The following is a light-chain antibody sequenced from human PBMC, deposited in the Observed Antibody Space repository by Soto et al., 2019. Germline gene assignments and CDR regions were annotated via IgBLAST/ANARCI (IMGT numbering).Light chain of an antibody. V-gene: IGKV1-5*01. CDR2: DAS. J-gene: IGKJ1*01. Sequence: DIQMTQSPSTLSASVGDRVTITCRASQSISSWLAWYQQKPGKAPKLLIYDASSLESGVPSRFSGSGSGTEFTLTISSLQPDDFATYYCQQYNSYSRTWTFGHGTKV. CDR3: QQYNSYSRTWT. CDR1: QSISSW.